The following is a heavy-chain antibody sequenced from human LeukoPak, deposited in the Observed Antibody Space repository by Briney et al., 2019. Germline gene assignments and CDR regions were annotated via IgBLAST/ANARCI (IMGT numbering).Heavy chain of an antibody. V-gene: IGHV3-23*01. CDR1: GFTFSRYT. CDR2: ISGSGGNT. CDR3: AKDPRTYYYDSGGYYYDY. J-gene: IGHJ4*02. Sequence: GGSLRLSCAASGFTFSRYTMSWVRQAPGKGLEWVSAISGSGGNTYYADSVKGRFTISRDNSKNTLYLQLNSLRAEDTAVYYCAKDPRTYYYDSGGYYYDYWGQGTLVTVPS. D-gene: IGHD3-22*01.